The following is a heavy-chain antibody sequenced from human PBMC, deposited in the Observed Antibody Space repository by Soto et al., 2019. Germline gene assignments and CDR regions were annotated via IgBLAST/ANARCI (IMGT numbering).Heavy chain of an antibody. V-gene: IGHV3-43*01. J-gene: IGHJ6*02. CDR1: GFTFDDYT. CDR2: ISWDGGST. D-gene: IGHD2-2*01. CDR3: AKDVDCGSTSCYRYYYYGMDV. Sequence: GGSLRLSCAASGFTFDDYTMHWVRQAPGKGLEWVSLISWDGGSTYYADSVKGRFTISRDNSKNSLYLQMNSLRTEDTALYYCAKDVDCGSTSCYRYYYYGMDVWGQGTTVTVSS.